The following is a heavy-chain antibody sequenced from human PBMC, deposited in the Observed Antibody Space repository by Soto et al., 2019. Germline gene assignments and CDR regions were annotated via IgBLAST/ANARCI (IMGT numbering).Heavy chain of an antibody. CDR1: GFTISGCS. V-gene: IGHV3-66*01. CDR2: IYSAGNT. Sequence: PGGSLRLSCEASGFTISGCSMNWVRQAPGKGLEWISIIYSAGNTYYADSVKGRFTISRDNSKNTLYLQMNSLGAEDTAVYYCARDFVVGGPTINYYYGMDVWGQGTTVTVSS. J-gene: IGHJ6*02. CDR3: ARDFVVGGPTINYYYGMDV. D-gene: IGHD1-26*01.